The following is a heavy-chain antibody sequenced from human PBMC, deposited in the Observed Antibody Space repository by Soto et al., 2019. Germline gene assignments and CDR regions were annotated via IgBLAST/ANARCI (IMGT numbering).Heavy chain of an antibody. J-gene: IGHJ4*02. Sequence: GGSLRLSCAASGFPFSSYSMNWVRQAPGKGLEWVSSISSSSSYIYYADSVKGRFTISRDNAKNSLYLQMNSLRAEDTAVYYCARASSTAMGGGTYYFDYWGQGTLVTVSS. D-gene: IGHD2-8*02. CDR3: ARASSTAMGGGTYYFDY. CDR1: GFPFSSYS. V-gene: IGHV3-21*01. CDR2: ISSSSSYI.